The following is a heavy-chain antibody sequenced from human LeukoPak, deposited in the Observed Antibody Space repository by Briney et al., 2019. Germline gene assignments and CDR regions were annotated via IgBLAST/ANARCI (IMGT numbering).Heavy chain of an antibody. V-gene: IGHV3-11*04. Sequence: GGSLRLSCAASGFTFSDYYMSWIRQAPGKGLEWVSYISSSGSTIYYADSVKGRFTISRDNSKNTLYLQMNSLRAEDTALYSCAKSLYYYDTNGPFDFWGQGTLVTVSS. D-gene: IGHD3-22*01. CDR1: GFTFSDYY. J-gene: IGHJ4*02. CDR2: ISSSGSTI. CDR3: AKSLYYYDTNGPFDF.